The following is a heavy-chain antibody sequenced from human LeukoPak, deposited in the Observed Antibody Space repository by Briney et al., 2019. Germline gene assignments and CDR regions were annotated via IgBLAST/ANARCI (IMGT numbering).Heavy chain of an antibody. CDR1: GFTFSSYW. CDR2: IKQDGSEK. D-gene: IGHD3-10*01. V-gene: IGHV3-7*01. CDR3: ARDLYYYYGSGSYYNRPIYFDY. Sequence: GSLRLSCAASGFTFSSYWMSWVRQAPGKGLEWVANIKQDGSEKYYVDSVKGRFTISRDNAKNSLYLQMNSLRAEDTAVYYCARDLYYYYGSGSYYNRPIYFDYWGQGTLVTVSS. J-gene: IGHJ4*02.